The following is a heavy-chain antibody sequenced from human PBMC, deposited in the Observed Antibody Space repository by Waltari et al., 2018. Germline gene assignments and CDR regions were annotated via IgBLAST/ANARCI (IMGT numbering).Heavy chain of an antibody. CDR2: IYYSGST. CDR3: ARVAYGDYVWFDP. Sequence: QVQLQESGPGLVKPSQTLSLTCTVSGGSISSGGYSWSWIRQHPGKGLEWIGYIYYSGSTYYNPSLKSLVTISVDTSKNQFSLKLSSVTAADTAVYYCARVAYGDYVWFDPWGQGTLVTVSS. CDR1: GGSISSGGYS. V-gene: IGHV4-31*01. J-gene: IGHJ5*02. D-gene: IGHD4-17*01.